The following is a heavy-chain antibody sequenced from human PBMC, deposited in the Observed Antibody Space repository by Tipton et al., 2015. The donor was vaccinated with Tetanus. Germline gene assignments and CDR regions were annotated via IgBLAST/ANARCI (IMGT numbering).Heavy chain of an antibody. CDR3: ARDQRIRFLEPTSFFFNYGMDV. CDR2: INHSGST. CDR1: GGPFSGYY. V-gene: IGHV4-34*01. D-gene: IGHD3-3*01. J-gene: IGHJ6*02. Sequence: TLSLTCAVYGGPFSGYYWSWIRQPPGKGLEWIGEINHSGSTNYNPSLKSRVTISVDTSKNQFSLKLSSVTAADTAVYYCARDQRIRFLEPTSFFFNYGMDVWGQGTTVTVSS.